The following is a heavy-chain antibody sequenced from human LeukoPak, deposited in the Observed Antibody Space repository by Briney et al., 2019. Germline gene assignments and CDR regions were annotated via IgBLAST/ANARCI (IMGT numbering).Heavy chain of an antibody. CDR1: GFTFSSYG. D-gene: IGHD2-15*01. CDR3: ARDPRGYCSGGSCYSGYFDY. V-gene: IGHV3-33*01. Sequence: GRSLRLSCAASGFTFSSYGMHWVRQAPGKGLEWVAVIWYDGSNKYYADSVKGRFTISRDNSENTLYLQMNSLRAEDTAVYYCARDPRGYCSGGSCYSGYFDYWGQGTLVTVSS. CDR2: IWYDGSNK. J-gene: IGHJ4*02.